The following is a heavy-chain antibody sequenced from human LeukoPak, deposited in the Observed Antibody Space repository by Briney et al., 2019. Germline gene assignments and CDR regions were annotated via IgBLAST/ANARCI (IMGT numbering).Heavy chain of an antibody. D-gene: IGHD3-10*01. V-gene: IGHV3-30*02. J-gene: IGHJ3*02. CDR1: GFTFSSNG. CDR2: IRYDGSNQ. CDR3: AKAQYYYGSGRYAFDI. Sequence: PGGSLRLSCAASGFTFSSNGMHGVPKAPGKGLEGVAFIRYDGSNQYYVDSVKGRSTISRDNSKNTLYLQMNSLRAEDTAVYYCAKAQYYYGSGRYAFDIWGQGTMVTVSS.